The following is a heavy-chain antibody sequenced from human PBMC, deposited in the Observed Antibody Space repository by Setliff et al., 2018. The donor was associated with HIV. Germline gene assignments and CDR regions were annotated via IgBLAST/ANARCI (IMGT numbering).Heavy chain of an antibody. Sequence: ASVKVSCKTSGYTFTSYDINWVRQATGQGLEWMGWMNPNSGNRGYAQKFQGRVTISRNTSISTAYMELSGLRSEDTAVYFCARGRVRAAAVTGLDWFEFWGQGSLVTVSS. CDR2: MNPNSGNR. CDR3: ARGRVRAAAVTGLDWFEF. J-gene: IGHJ5*01. D-gene: IGHD6-25*01. V-gene: IGHV1-8*03. CDR1: GYTFTSYD.